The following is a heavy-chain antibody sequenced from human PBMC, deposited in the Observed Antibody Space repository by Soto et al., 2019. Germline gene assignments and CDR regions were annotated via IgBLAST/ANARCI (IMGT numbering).Heavy chain of an antibody. D-gene: IGHD6-6*01. CDR3: AREGQLVRGPQNAPDY. J-gene: IGHJ4*02. V-gene: IGHV1-69*01. CDR2: IIPIFGTA. Sequence: QVQLVQSGAEVKKPGSSVKVSCKASGGTFSSYAISWVRQAPGQGLEWMGGIIPIFGTANYAQKFQGRVTITADEPTSTAYMELSSLRSEDTAVYYCAREGQLVRGPQNAPDYWGQGTLVTVSS. CDR1: GGTFSSYA.